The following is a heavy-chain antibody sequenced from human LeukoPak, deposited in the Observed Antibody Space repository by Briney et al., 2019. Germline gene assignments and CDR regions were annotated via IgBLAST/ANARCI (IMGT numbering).Heavy chain of an antibody. CDR1: GFTFDDYA. CDR2: ISWNSGSI. D-gene: IGHD4-17*01. Sequence: GGSLRLSCAASGFTFDDYAMHWVRQAPGKGLEWVSGISWNSGSIGYADSVKGRFTISRDNAKNSLYLQMNSLRAEDTALYYCAKDIKSYGEHGSLDYWGQGTLVTVSS. CDR3: AKDIKSYGEHGSLDY. J-gene: IGHJ4*02. V-gene: IGHV3-9*01.